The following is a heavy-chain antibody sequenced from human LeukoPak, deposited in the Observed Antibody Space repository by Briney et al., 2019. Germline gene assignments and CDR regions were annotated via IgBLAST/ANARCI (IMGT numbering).Heavy chain of an antibody. V-gene: IGHV1-46*01. CDR2: INPSYGST. CDR3: ARGPYSSSWYEDY. J-gene: IGHJ4*02. Sequence: ASVKVSCKASGYNFTSYYMYWVRQAPGQGLEWMGIINPSYGSTSYAQKFQGRVTMTRDTSTNTVYMGLSSLRSEDTAVYYCARGPYSSSWYEDYWGQGTLVTVSS. CDR1: GYNFTSYY. D-gene: IGHD6-13*01.